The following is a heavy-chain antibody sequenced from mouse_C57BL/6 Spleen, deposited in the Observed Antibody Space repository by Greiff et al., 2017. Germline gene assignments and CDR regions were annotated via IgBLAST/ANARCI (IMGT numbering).Heavy chain of an antibody. J-gene: IGHJ3*01. CDR2: IYPGSGST. CDR3: ARRAGMGGAFWFAY. Sequence: QVQLQQPGAELVKPGASVKMSCKASGYTFTSYWITWVKQRPGQGLEWIGDIYPGSGSTNYNEKFKSKATLTVDTSSSTAYMQRSSLTAEDSAVYYCARRAGMGGAFWFAYWGQGTLVTVSA. V-gene: IGHV1-55*01. CDR1: GYTFTSYW. D-gene: IGHD3-3*01.